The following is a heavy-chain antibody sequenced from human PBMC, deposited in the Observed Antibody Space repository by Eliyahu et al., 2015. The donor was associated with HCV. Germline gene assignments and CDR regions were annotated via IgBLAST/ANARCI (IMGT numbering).Heavy chain of an antibody. D-gene: IGHD3-16*01. Sequence: QLQLQESGPGLVKLSETLSXTCTVSGXSISSSXYWGWXRXPPGKGLEWIGSVXYGGSTYYNPSLKSRVTISVDTSKNQFSLRLSSVTAADTALYYCARHTTHTTYDFVWGSLEYYFEYWGQGTLVTVS. CDR1: GXSISSSXY. CDR2: VXYGGST. V-gene: IGHV4-39*01. CDR3: ARHTTHTTYDFVWGSLEYYFEY. J-gene: IGHJ4*02.